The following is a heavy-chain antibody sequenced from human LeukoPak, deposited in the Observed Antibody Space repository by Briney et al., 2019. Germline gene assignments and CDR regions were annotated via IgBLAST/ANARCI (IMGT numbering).Heavy chain of an antibody. CDR2: INHSGST. CDR3: ARARGYSYGLTHHVDY. D-gene: IGHD5-18*01. J-gene: IGHJ4*02. CDR1: GGSFSGYY. V-gene: IGHV4-34*01. Sequence: SETLSLTCAVYGGSFSGYYWSWIRQPPGKGLEWIGEINHSGSTNYNPSLKSRVTISVDTSKNQFSLKLSSVTAADTAVYYCARARGYSYGLTHHVDYWGQGTLVTVSS.